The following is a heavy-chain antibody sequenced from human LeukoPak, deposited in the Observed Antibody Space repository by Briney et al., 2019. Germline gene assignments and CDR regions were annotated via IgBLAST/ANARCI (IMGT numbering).Heavy chain of an antibody. CDR1: GYTFTSYD. CDR2: MKPNSGNT. J-gene: IGHJ4*02. D-gene: IGHD3-10*01. V-gene: IGHV1-8*01. Sequence: ASVKVSCKASGYTFTSYDINWVRQAPGQGLEWMGWMKPNSGNTDYAQKFQGRVTMTRNTSISTAYMELSSLRSEDTAVYYCAKVLQPVRLLWYSPRPYYFDSWGQGTLVTVSS. CDR3: AKVLQPVRLLWYSPRPYYFDS.